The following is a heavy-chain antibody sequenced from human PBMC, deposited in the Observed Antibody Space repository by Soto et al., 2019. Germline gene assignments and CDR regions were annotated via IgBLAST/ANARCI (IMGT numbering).Heavy chain of an antibody. D-gene: IGHD1-26*01. CDR1: GGSMSSSNW. J-gene: IGHJ4*02. V-gene: IGHV4-4*02. CDR3: ARSEATGLDY. Sequence: QVQLQESGPGLVKPSGTLSLTCTVSGGSMSSSNWWNWVRQSPGKGLEWIGEAHHSGRTNYNPSLKSRVTISVDKSKNHVSLKLNSVTAADTAVYYCARSEATGLDYWGQGTLVTGSS. CDR2: AHHSGRT.